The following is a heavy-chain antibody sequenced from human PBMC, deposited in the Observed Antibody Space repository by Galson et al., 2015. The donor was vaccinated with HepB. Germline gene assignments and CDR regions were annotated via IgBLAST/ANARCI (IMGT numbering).Heavy chain of an antibody. Sequence: SLRLSCAASGFTFSSYAMHWVRQAPGKGLEWVAVISYDGSNKYYADSVKGRFTISRDNSKNTLYLQMNSLRAEDTAVYYCARDFKTSYYYYYGTDVWGQGTTVTVSS. D-gene: IGHD1-7*01. J-gene: IGHJ6*02. CDR2: ISYDGSNK. V-gene: IGHV3-30*04. CDR1: GFTFSSYA. CDR3: ARDFKTSYYYYYGTDV.